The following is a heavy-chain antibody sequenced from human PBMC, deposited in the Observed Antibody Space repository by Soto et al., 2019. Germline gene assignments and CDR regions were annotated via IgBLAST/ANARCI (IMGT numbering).Heavy chain of an antibody. V-gene: IGHV1-18*01. D-gene: IGHD3-16*01. CDR1: GYTFSSYG. Sequence: QVQLLQSGREVKKAGASVKVSCKASGYTFSSYGISWVRQAPGQALEWMGWIDVFDRKTNYAQNFQGRLTLTTDSPMTTAFMELRSLRLDDTAIYYCGRVLGEVTGPSHRPLDYWGQGTLVTVSS. CDR3: GRVLGEVTGPSHRPLDY. CDR2: IDVFDRKT. J-gene: IGHJ4*02.